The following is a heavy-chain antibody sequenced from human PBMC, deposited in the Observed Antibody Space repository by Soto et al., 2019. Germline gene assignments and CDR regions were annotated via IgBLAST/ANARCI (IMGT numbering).Heavy chain of an antibody. V-gene: IGHV4-59*08. CDR2: THNSGNT. D-gene: IGHD6-19*01. J-gene: IGHJ4*02. CDR1: GGSVSSDY. CDR3: ARGGWYEDH. Sequence: SETLSLTCTVSGGSVSSDYWSWIRQPPGKGLEWIGYTHNSGNTDYNPSLKSRVTISLDASRNGFSLSLRSVTAADTAVYYCARGGWYEDHWGQGTLVTVS.